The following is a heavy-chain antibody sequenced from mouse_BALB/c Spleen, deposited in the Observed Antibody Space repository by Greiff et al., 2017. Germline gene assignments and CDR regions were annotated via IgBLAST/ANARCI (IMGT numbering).Heavy chain of an antibody. CDR1: GFTFSSYG. CDR2: ISSGGSYT. V-gene: IGHV5-6*01. CDR3: ARLGGYYWFAY. Sequence: EVQLVESGGDLVKPGGSLKLSCAASGFTFSSYGMSWVRQTPDKRLEWVATISSGGSYTYYPDSVKGRFTISRDNAKNTLYLQMSSLKSEDTAMYYCARLGGYYWFAYWGQGTLVTVSA. D-gene: IGHD2-3*01. J-gene: IGHJ3*01.